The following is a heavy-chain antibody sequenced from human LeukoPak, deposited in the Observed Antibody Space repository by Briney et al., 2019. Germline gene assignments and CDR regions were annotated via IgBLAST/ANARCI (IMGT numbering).Heavy chain of an antibody. V-gene: IGHV3-33*01. D-gene: IGHD3-3*01. CDR1: GFTFSSYG. Sequence: GGSLRLSCAAYGFTFSSYGMHLVRQAPGKGLEWVAVIWYDGSNKYYADSVKGRFTISRDNSKNTLYLQMNSLRAEDTAVYYCARGGYDFWSGYSNVDYWGQGTLVTVSS. CDR3: ARGGYDFWSGYSNVDY. CDR2: IWYDGSNK. J-gene: IGHJ4*02.